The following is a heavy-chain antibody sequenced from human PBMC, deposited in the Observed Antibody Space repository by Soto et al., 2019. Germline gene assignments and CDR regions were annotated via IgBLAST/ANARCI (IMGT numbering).Heavy chain of an antibody. V-gene: IGHV3-7*03. CDR3: VRGRSTENP. J-gene: IGHJ5*02. CDR1: GFIFSDSW. Sequence: EVQLVESGGGLVQPGGSLRLSCAASGFIFSDSWMSWVRQSPGRGLEWVTNINGDGSQQYYVASVKGRFTISRDNARQSVYLQMNSLRVEDTAVYFCVRGRSTENPWGQGTVVTVSS. CDR2: INGDGSQQ.